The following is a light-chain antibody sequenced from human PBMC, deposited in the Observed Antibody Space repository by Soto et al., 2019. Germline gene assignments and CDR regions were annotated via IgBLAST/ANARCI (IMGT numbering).Light chain of an antibody. Sequence: EIVLTQSPATLSSSPGERATLSCRASQSVSSYLAWYQQKPGQAPRLLIYDASSRATGIPARFSGSGSGTDFTLTISSLEAEDFAVYYCQQRSNWLTFGGGTKVEIK. J-gene: IGKJ4*01. CDR3: QQRSNWLT. CDR1: QSVSSY. V-gene: IGKV3-11*01. CDR2: DAS.